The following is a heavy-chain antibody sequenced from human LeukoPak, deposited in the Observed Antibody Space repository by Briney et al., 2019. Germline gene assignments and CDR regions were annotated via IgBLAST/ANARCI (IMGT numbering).Heavy chain of an antibody. J-gene: IGHJ5*02. V-gene: IGHV1-18*01. CDR3: ARDLYRDSLPVSWFDP. D-gene: IGHD4-11*01. CDR2: ISDYNGNT. CDR1: GYTFTSYG. Sequence: ASVKVSCKASGYTFTSYGISWVRQAPGQGLEWMGWISDYNGNTNYAQKFQGRVTMTTDTSTSTAYMELRSLRSDDTAVYYCARDLYRDSLPVSWFDPWGQGTLVTVSS.